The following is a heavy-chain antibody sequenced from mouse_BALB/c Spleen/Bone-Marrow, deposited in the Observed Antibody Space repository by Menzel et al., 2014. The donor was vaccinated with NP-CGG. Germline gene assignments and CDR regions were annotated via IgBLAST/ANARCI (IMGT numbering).Heavy chain of an antibody. D-gene: IGHD4-1*01. CDR1: GYAFTSYL. CDR3: ARNANWLFAY. CDR2: INPGSGGT. J-gene: IGHJ3*01. Sequence: VKLMESGAELVRPGTSVKVSCKASGYAFTSYLIEWVKQRPGQGLEWIGVINPGSGGTNYNEKFKGKATLTADKSSSAAYMQLSSLTSDDSAVYFCARNANWLFAYWGQGTLVTVSA. V-gene: IGHV1-54*01.